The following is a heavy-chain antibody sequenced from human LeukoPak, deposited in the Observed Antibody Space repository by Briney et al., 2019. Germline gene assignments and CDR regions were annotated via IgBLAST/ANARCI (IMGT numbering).Heavy chain of an antibody. CDR3: ARAYSSSWYEGRWFDP. J-gene: IGHJ5*02. D-gene: IGHD6-13*01. Sequence: SETLSLTCTVSGGSISSYYWSWIRQPPGKGLEWIGYVYYSGSTNYNPSLKSRVTISVDTSKNQFSLKLSSVTAADTAVYYCARAYSSSWYEGRWFDPWGQGTLVTVSS. V-gene: IGHV4-59*01. CDR2: VYYSGST. CDR1: GGSISSYY.